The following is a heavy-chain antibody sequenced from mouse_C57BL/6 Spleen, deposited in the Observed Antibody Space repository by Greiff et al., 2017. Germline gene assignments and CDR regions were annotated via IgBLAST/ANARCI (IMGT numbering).Heavy chain of an antibody. CDR2: IDPSDSYT. Sequence: QVQLQQPGAELVMPGASVKLSCKASGYTFTSYWMHWVKQRPGQGLEWIGEIDPSDSYTNYNQKFKGKSTLTVDKSSSTAYMQLSSLTSEDSAVYYCATTMITVLDYWGQGTTLTVSS. V-gene: IGHV1-69*01. D-gene: IGHD2-4*01. CDR3: ATTMITVLDY. CDR1: GYTFTSYW. J-gene: IGHJ2*01.